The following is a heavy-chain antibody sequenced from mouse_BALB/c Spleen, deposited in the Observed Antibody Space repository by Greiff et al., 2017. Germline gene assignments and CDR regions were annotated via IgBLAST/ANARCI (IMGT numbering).Heavy chain of an antibody. V-gene: IGHV2-9*02. CDR3: ARAGNYPLYAMDY. J-gene: IGHJ4*01. CDR2: IWAGGST. Sequence: VQLVESGPGLVAPSQSLSITCTVSGFSLTSYGVHWVRQPPGKGLEWLGVIWAGGSTNYNSALMSRLSISKDNSKGQVFLKMNSLQTDDTAMYYCARAGNYPLYAMDYWGQGTSVTVSS. CDR1: GFSLTSYG. D-gene: IGHD2-1*01.